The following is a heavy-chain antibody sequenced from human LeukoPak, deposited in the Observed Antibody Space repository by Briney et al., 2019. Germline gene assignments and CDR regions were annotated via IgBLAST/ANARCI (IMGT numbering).Heavy chain of an antibody. CDR2: IRYDGSNK. CDR1: GFTFSSYG. D-gene: IGHD3-22*01. Sequence: PGGSLRLSCAASGFTFSSYGMHWVRQAPGKGLEWVAFIRYDGSNKYYADSVKGRFTISRDNSKNTLYLQMNSLRAEDTAVYYCAKVYYYYDSSGYYFDYWGQGTLVTVSS. J-gene: IGHJ4*02. V-gene: IGHV3-30*02. CDR3: AKVYYYYDSSGYYFDY.